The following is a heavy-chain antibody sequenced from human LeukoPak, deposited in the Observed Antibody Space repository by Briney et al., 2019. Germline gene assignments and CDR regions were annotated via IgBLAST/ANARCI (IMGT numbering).Heavy chain of an antibody. J-gene: IGHJ4*02. CDR2: IYTGGST. CDR1: GFTVSTNY. D-gene: IGHD3-22*01. V-gene: IGHV3-66*01. CDR3: AKDTNYYDSSGYYPKFDY. Sequence: GGSLRLSCAASGFTVSTNYMSWVRQAPGKGLEWVSVIYTGGSTYYADSVKGRFTISRDNSKNTLYLQMNSLRAEDTAVYYCAKDTNYYDSSGYYPKFDYWGQGTLVTVSS.